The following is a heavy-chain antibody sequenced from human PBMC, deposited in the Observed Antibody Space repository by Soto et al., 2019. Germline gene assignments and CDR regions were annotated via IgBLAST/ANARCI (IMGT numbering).Heavy chain of an antibody. D-gene: IGHD3-10*01. CDR2: ISAYNGNT. CDR1: GYTFTSYG. Sequence: ASVKVSCKASGYTFTSYGISWVRQAPGQGLEWMGWISAYNGNTNYAQKLQGRVTMTTDTSTSTAYMELRSLRSDDTAVYYCARDTGLLLWFGELLVSDPWGQGTLVTVSS. CDR3: ARDTGLLLWFGELLVSDP. J-gene: IGHJ5*02. V-gene: IGHV1-18*01.